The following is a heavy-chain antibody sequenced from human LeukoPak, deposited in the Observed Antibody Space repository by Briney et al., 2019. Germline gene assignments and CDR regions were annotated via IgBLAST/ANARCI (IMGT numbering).Heavy chain of an antibody. CDR1: GYTFTIYD. CDR3: ARGGYDYIWGSVPYTTPTFDI. D-gene: IGHD3-16*01. CDR2: MNLNSGKT. J-gene: IGHJ3*02. Sequence: ASVKLSFTSSGYTFTIYDSDWGRHGPGQGPEWGGGMNLNSGKTGYAQKFQSTVTMTRTTSISTAYMELSSLRSEDTAVYYSARGGYDYIWGSVPYTTPTFDIWGQGTMVTVSS. V-gene: IGHV1-8*01.